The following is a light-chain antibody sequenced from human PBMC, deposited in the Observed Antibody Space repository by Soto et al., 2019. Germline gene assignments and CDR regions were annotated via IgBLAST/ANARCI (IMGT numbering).Light chain of an antibody. V-gene: IGKV3-20*01. Sequence: EIVLTQSPGTLSLSPGERATLSCRASQSVSSSYLAWYQQKPGQAPRLLIYGASSRATGIPDRFSGSGSGTDFTLTISRLEPEDFAVYYCQQYESSPRTFGQGTKVESK. CDR2: GAS. CDR1: QSVSSSY. CDR3: QQYESSPRT. J-gene: IGKJ1*01.